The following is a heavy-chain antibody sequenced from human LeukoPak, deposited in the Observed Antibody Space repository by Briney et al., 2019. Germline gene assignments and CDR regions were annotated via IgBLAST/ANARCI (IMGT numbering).Heavy chain of an antibody. D-gene: IGHD3-16*01. CDR2: ISVSGGLT. J-gene: IGHJ4*02. CDR1: GFSFSSYA. V-gene: IGHV3-23*01. CDR3: AKRVGGVNNFDY. Sequence: GESLRLSCAASGFSFSSYAMGWVRQAPGKGLEWVSSISVSGGLTYYADSLEGRFTISRDNSNNTLYLQMNSLRAEDTAVYYCAKRVGGVNNFDYWGQGTLVTVSS.